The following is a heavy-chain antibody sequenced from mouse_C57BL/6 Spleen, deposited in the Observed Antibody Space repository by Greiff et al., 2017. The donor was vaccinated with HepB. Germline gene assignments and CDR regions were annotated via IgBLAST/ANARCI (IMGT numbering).Heavy chain of an antibody. D-gene: IGHD2-3*01. V-gene: IGHV1-69*01. CDR2: IDPSDSYT. CDR3: ARGDGYYKTPYYFDY. Sequence: QVQLKQPGAELVMPGASVKLSCKASGYTFTSYWMHWVKQRPGQGLEWIGEIDPSDSYTNYNQKFKGKSTLTVDKSSSTAYMQLSSLTSEDSAVYYCARGDGYYKTPYYFDYWGQGTTLTVSS. J-gene: IGHJ2*01. CDR1: GYTFTSYW.